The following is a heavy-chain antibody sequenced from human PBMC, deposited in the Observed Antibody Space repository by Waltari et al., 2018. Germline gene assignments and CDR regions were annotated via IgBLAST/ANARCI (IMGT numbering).Heavy chain of an antibody. CDR2: IYHSGST. CDR3: ARDHDSSGTDY. V-gene: IGHV4-38-2*02. J-gene: IGHJ4*02. D-gene: IGHD6-19*01. Sequence: QVQLHESGPGLVKPAETLSLTCTVSGYFISIGHYWGWIRQPPGKGLEWIGSIYHSGSTYDNPSLKSRVTRSVDTSKNQFSLKLSSVTAADTAVYYCARDHDSSGTDYWGQGTLVTVSS. CDR1: GYFISIGHY.